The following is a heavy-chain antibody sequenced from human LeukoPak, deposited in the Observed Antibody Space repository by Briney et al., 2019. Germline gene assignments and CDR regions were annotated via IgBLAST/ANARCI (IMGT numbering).Heavy chain of an antibody. CDR3: AAAPSGSYYPYFDY. D-gene: IGHD3-10*01. CDR2: IYYSGST. J-gene: IGHJ4*02. Sequence: PSETLSLTCTVSGGSISSYYWSWIRQPPGKGLEWIGYIYYSGSTNYNPSLKSRVTKSVDTSKNQFSLKLSSVTAADTAVYYCAAAPSGSYYPYFDYWGQGTLVTVSS. CDR1: GGSISSYY. V-gene: IGHV4-59*08.